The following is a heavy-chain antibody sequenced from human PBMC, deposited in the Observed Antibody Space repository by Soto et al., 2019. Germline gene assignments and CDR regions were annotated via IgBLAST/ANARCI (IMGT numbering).Heavy chain of an antibody. CDR1: GFTFSDYG. CDR3: ARGLGFCSSTRCSPGYYFDG. V-gene: IGHV3-21*01. Sequence: WGSLRLSCAASGFTFSDYGINFVRHSPCKWRQWVSRISSSGVHTDYADSVKGRFTISRDNGKNSMFLQMDSLGAEDTAMYYCARGLGFCSSTRCSPGYYFDGWGPGTLVTVSS. D-gene: IGHD2-2*01. J-gene: IGHJ4*02. CDR2: ISSSGVHT.